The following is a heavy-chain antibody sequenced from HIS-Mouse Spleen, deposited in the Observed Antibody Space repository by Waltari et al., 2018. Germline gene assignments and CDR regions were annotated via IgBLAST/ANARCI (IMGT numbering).Heavy chain of an antibody. Sequence: QLQLQESGPGLVKPSETLSLTCTVSGGSISSSSYYWGWIRQPPGKGLEWIGSIYYSGGTHYNPSLKSRVTRSVDTAKNQFALKLSAVTAADTAVYYWASGYGWFGELTEYFQHWGQGTLVTVSS. CDR3: ASGYGWFGELTEYFQH. CDR2: IYYSGGT. D-gene: IGHD3-10*01. CDR1: GGSISSSSYY. J-gene: IGHJ1*01. V-gene: IGHV4-39*07.